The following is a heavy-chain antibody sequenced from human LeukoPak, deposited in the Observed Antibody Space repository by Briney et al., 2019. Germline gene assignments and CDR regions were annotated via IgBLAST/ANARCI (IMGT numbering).Heavy chain of an antibody. CDR2: ISYDGGNK. CDR1: GFTFSDYV. V-gene: IGHV3-30*18. D-gene: IGHD2-15*01. Sequence: GGSVRLSCAASGFTFSDYVIHWVRQAPGKGLEWVAIISYDGGNKYYTDSVRGRFTISRDNSKNTLYLQMNSLRAEDTAVYYCAKAGGYCSAGTCYSNFWGQGTLVTVSS. CDR3: AKAGGYCSAGTCYSNF. J-gene: IGHJ4*02.